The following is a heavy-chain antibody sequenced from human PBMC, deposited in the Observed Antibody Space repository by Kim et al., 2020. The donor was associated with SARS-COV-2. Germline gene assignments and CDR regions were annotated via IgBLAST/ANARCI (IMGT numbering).Heavy chain of an antibody. CDR3: AREDTSGWSRVDY. CDR1: GFTFSSYE. D-gene: IGHD6-19*01. J-gene: IGHJ4*02. Sequence: GGSLRLSCAASGFTFSSYEMNWVRQAPGKGLEWVSYISSSGSTIYYAESVKGRFTISRDNAKNSLYLQMNSLRAEDTAVYYCAREDTSGWSRVDYWGQGTLVTVSS. CDR2: ISSSGSTI. V-gene: IGHV3-48*03.